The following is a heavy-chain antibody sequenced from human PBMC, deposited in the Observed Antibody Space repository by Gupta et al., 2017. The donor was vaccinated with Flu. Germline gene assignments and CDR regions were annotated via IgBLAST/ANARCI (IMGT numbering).Heavy chain of an antibody. CDR2: INSDGSST. CDR1: GFTFSSYW. CDR3: ARVGGLAVAGANYYYYGMDV. D-gene: IGHD6-19*01. V-gene: IGHV3-74*01. J-gene: IGHJ6*02. Sequence: EVQLVESGGGLVQPGGSLRLSCAASGFTFSSYWMHWVRQAPGKGLVWVSRINSDGSSTSYADSVKGRFTISRDNAKNTLYLQMNSLRAEDTAVYYCARVGGLAVAGANYYYYGMDVWGQGTTVTVSS.